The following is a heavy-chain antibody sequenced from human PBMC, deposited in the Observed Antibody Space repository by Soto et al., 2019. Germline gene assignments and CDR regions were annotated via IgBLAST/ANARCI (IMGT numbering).Heavy chain of an antibody. D-gene: IGHD3-3*01. Sequence: GASLKVSCKASGYTFTGYYMHWVRQAPGQGLEWMGWINPNSGGTNYAQKFQGWVTMTRDTSISTAYMELSRLRSDDTAVYYCARSTVLRFLEWLYPGSMDVWGQGTTVTVS. V-gene: IGHV1-2*04. CDR3: ARSTVLRFLEWLYPGSMDV. CDR2: INPNSGGT. J-gene: IGHJ6*02. CDR1: GYTFTGYY.